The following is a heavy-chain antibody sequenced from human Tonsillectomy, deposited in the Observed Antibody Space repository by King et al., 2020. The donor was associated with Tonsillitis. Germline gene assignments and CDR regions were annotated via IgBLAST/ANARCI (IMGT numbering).Heavy chain of an antibody. CDR1: GFTFSNYA. D-gene: IGHD2/OR15-2a*01. CDR2: ISYDGSNK. Sequence: VQLVESGGGVVQPGRSLRLSCAASGFTFSNYAMHWVRQAPGKGLEWVAVISYDGSNKYYADSVKGRYTISRDNSKNILYLQMNSLRAEDTAVYYCANSDSSFLSGDYWGQGTLVTVSS. J-gene: IGHJ4*02. CDR3: ANSDSSFLSGDY. V-gene: IGHV3-30*04.